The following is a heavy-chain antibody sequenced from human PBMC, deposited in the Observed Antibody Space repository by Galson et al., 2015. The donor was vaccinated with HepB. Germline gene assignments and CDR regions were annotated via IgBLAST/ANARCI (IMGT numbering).Heavy chain of an antibody. CDR3: ARGGRSTSYYWEF. Sequence: SLRLSCAASRFAFSDYCMTWVRHSPGKGLEWVATIKRDGSEKFYVDSVEGRFTISRDNARYSLYLQMDNVRGEDTAVYSCARGGRSTSYYWEFWGQGTLVTVSS. CDR1: RFAFSDYC. J-gene: IGHJ1*01. D-gene: IGHD2-2*01. V-gene: IGHV3-7*01. CDR2: IKRDGSEK.